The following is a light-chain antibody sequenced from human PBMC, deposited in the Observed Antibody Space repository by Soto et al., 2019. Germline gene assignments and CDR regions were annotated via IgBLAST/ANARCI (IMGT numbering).Light chain of an antibody. CDR2: GAS. Sequence: EIVVTQSPATLSVSPGERATLSCRASHTVSSSFAWYQQIPGQAPRLLIYGASIRAAGIPARFSGSGSGTGFTLTISSLQSEDFAVYYCQQYHDWPTFGQGTKVEIK. CDR3: QQYHDWPT. J-gene: IGKJ1*01. V-gene: IGKV3-15*01. CDR1: HTVSSS.